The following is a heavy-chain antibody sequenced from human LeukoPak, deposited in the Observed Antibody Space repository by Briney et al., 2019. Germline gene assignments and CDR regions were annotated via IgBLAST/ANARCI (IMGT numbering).Heavy chain of an antibody. D-gene: IGHD1-14*01. J-gene: IGHJ2*01. Sequence: SETLSLTCTVSGASINNNYWTWVRQPPGKGLEWIGYIYSNGNTNYNPSLKGRVTMSIETSKNQFSLQLPSVTAADTAVYYCASGTFDGPLYGTYWYFHVWGRGTLVTVSS. V-gene: IGHV4-59*01. CDR1: GASINNNY. CDR2: IYSNGNT. CDR3: ASGTFDGPLYGTYWYFHV.